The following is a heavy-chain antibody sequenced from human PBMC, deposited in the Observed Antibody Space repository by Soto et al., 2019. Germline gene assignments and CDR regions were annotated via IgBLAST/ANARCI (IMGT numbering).Heavy chain of an antibody. D-gene: IGHD1-20*01. V-gene: IGHV4-30-4*01. CDR1: GGSISSGDYY. J-gene: IGHJ6*02. Sequence: SETLSLTCTVSGGSISSGDYYWSWIRQPPGKGLEWIGYIYYSGSTYYNPSLKSRVTISVDTSKNQFPLKLSSVTAADTAVYYCARDRRDNWNPSGMDVWGQGTTVTVSS. CDR2: IYYSGST. CDR3: ARDRRDNWNPSGMDV.